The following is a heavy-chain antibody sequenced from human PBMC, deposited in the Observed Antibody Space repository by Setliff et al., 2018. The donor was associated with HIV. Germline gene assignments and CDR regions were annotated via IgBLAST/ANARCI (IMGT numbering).Heavy chain of an antibody. D-gene: IGHD2-21*01. Sequence: SETLSLTCAVYGGSFSGYFWSWIRQPPGKGLEWIGEINHSGSTNYNPSLKSRVTISVDTSKNQFSLKLSSVTAADTAVYYCARAPRDWDCGGEAALHGVSVICLTTTATDA. CDR2: INHSGST. V-gene: IGHV4-34*01. CDR3: ARAPRDWDCGGEAALHGVSVICLTTTATDA. J-gene: IGHJ3*01. CDR1: GGSFSGYF.